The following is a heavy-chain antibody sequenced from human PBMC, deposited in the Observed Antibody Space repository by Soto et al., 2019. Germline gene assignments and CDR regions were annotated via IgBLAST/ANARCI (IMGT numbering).Heavy chain of an antibody. J-gene: IGHJ6*02. CDR1: GFTFRIYA. V-gene: IGHV3-30-3*01. CDR2: IAYDGSNK. Sequence: QVQLVASGGGVVQPGRALRLSCAASGFTFRIYAMHWVRQAPGKGLECVAGIAYDGSNKFYRDSVKGRFTISRDNSKNTQYLQINSLRYEDTAVYYCARGDREDIAVVIGARPVEYGLDVWGQGNTVTVSS. D-gene: IGHD2-15*01. CDR3: ARGDREDIAVVIGARPVEYGLDV.